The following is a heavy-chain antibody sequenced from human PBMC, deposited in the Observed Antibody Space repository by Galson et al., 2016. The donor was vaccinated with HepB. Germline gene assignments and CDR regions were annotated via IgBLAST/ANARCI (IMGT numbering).Heavy chain of an antibody. V-gene: IGHV3-74*01. CDR3: ARDLSGPDR. J-gene: IGHJ5*02. CDR2: IEGDGTRP. CDR1: GFTFRNHQ. Sequence: SLRLSCAVSGFTFRNHQMHWIRQVPGKGLMWVARIEGDGTRPIYAASGEGRFIISSDSAENTVYVQMNRLRAEDTALYYCARDLSGPDRWGQGTLVTVSP.